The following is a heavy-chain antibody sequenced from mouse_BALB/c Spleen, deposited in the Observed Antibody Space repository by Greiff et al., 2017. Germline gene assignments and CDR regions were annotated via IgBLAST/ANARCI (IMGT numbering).Heavy chain of an antibody. CDR3: VRRGSDYDDGPWFAY. D-gene: IGHD2-4*01. J-gene: IGHJ3*01. V-gene: IGHV10-1*02. CDR2: IRSKSNNYAT. Sequence: EVQRVESGGGLVQPKGSLKLSCAASGFTFNTYAMNWVRQAPGKGLEWVARIRSKSNNYATYYADSVKDRFTISRDDSQSMLYLQMNNLKTEDTAMYYCVRRGSDYDDGPWFAYWGQGTLVTVSA. CDR1: GFTFNTYA.